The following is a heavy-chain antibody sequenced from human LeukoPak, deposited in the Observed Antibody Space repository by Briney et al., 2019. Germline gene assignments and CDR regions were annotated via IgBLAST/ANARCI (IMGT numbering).Heavy chain of an antibody. Sequence: GGSLRLSCAASGFTVSSNYMSWVRQAPGKGLEWVSVIYSGGSTYYADSVKGRFTISRDNSKNTLYLQMNSLRAEDTAVYYCARDPDQVHCGGDCYPFDYWGQGTLVTVSS. J-gene: IGHJ4*02. CDR3: ARDPDQVHCGGDCYPFDY. CDR1: GFTVSSNY. D-gene: IGHD2-21*02. V-gene: IGHV3-53*05. CDR2: IYSGGST.